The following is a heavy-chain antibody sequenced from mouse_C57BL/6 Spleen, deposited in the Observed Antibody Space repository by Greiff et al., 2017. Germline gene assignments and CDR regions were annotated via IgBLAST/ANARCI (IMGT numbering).Heavy chain of an antibody. Sequence: QVQLKQSGPELVKPGASVKISCKASGYTFTDYYINWVKQRPGQGLEWIGWLYPGSGNTKYNEKFKGKATLTVDTSSSTAYMQLSSLTSEDSAVYFCASPGTGYAMDYWGQGTSVTVSS. CDR2: LYPGSGNT. D-gene: IGHD4-1*01. CDR3: ASPGTGYAMDY. CDR1: GYTFTDYY. J-gene: IGHJ4*01. V-gene: IGHV1-84*01.